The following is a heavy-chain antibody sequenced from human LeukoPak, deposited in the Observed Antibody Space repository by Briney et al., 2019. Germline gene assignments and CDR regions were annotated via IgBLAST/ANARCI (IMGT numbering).Heavy chain of an antibody. CDR1: GSTFSSYA. V-gene: IGHV3-23*01. Sequence: PGGSLRLSCAASGSTFSSYAMSWVRQAPGKGLEWVSAISGSGGSTYYADSAKGRFTISRDNSKNTLYLQMNSLRAEDTAVYYCAKPGRGYQPVDYWGQGTLVTVSS. CDR2: ISGSGGST. CDR3: AKPGRGYQPVDY. J-gene: IGHJ4*02. D-gene: IGHD2-2*01.